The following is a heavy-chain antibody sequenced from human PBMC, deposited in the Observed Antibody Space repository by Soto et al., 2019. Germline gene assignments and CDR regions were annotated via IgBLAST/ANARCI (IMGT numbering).Heavy chain of an antibody. J-gene: IGHJ6*02. CDR2: IIPIFGTA. CDR3: AKDGGYSYGYSPRYYYGMDV. D-gene: IGHD5-18*01. V-gene: IGHV1-69*13. Sequence: GASVKVSCKASGGTFSSYAISWVRQAPGQGLEWMGGIIPIFGTANYAQKFQGRVTITADESTSTAYMELSSLRSEDTAVYYCAKDGGYSYGYSPRYYYGMDVWGQGTTVTVSS. CDR1: GGTFSSYA.